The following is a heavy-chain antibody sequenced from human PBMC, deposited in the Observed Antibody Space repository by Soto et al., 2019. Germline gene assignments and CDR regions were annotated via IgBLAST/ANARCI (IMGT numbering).Heavy chain of an antibody. CDR3: ARVGILARRLYSFDY. V-gene: IGHV4-59*01. CDR2: IYYSGST. D-gene: IGHD6-6*01. CDR1: GGSISSYY. Sequence: QVQLQESGPGLVKPSETLSLTCTVSGGSISSYYWSWIRQPPGKGLEWIGYIYYSGSTNYNPSLKSRVTISVDTSKNHFSLKLSSVTAADTAVYYCARVGILARRLYSFDYWGQGTLVTVSS. J-gene: IGHJ4*02.